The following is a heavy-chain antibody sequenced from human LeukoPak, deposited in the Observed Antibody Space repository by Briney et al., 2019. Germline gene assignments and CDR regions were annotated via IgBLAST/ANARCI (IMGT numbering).Heavy chain of an antibody. V-gene: IGHV3-66*02. Sequence: TGGSLRLPCAASGFTDSSNYMSWVRQAPGKGLEWVSVIYSGGSTYYADSVKGRFTISRDNSKNTLYLQMNSLRAEDTAVYYCARDFAGTWGQGTMVTVSS. CDR2: IYSGGST. CDR3: ARDFAGT. D-gene: IGHD1-1*01. CDR1: GFTDSSNY. J-gene: IGHJ3*01.